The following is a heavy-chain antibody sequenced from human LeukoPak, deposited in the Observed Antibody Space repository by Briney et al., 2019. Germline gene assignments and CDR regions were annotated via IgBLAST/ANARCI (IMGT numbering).Heavy chain of an antibody. CDR2: ISGSGGST. D-gene: IGHD3-10*01. CDR3: AKDQPLIWFGEPYNWFDP. V-gene: IGHV3-23*01. J-gene: IGHJ5*02. Sequence: GGSLRLSCAASGFTFSSYAMSWVRQAPGKGLEWVSAISGSGGSTYYADSVKGRFTISRDNSKNTLYLQMNSLRAEDTAVYYCAKDQPLIWFGEPYNWFDPWGQGTLVTVSS. CDR1: GFTFSSYA.